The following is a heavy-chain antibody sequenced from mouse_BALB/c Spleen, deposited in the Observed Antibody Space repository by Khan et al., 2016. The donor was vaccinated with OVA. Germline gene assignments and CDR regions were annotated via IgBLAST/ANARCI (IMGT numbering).Heavy chain of an antibody. CDR2: IYPGNSDT. Sequence: VQLKESGTVLARPGASVKMSCKASGYTFTSYWMHWVKQRPGQGLEWIGSIYPGNSDTSYNQKFKGKAKLTAVTSTSTAYMELSSLTNEDSAVYYWTRYYYGSSWAMDYWGQGTSVTVPS. CDR3: TRYYYGSSWAMDY. CDR1: GYTFTSYW. D-gene: IGHD1-1*01. V-gene: IGHV1-5*01. J-gene: IGHJ4*01.